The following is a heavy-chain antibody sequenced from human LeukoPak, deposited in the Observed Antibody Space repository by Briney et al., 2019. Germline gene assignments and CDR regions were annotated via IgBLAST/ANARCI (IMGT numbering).Heavy chain of an antibody. J-gene: IGHJ6*02. CDR2: FDPEDGET. V-gene: IGHV1-24*01. CDR3: ATAPCTSCYKGSYYYYYGMDV. CDR1: GYTLTELS. D-gene: IGHD2-2*02. Sequence: ASVKVSCKVSGYTLTELSMHWVRQAPGKGLEWMGDFDPEDGETIYAQKFQGRVTMTEDTSTDTAYMELSSLRSEDTAVYYCATAPCTSCYKGSYYYYYGMDVWGQGTTVTVSS.